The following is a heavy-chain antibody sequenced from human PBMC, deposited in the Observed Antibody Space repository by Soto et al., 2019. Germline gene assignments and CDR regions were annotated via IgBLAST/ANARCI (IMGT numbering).Heavy chain of an antibody. D-gene: IGHD5-18*01. CDR3: ARDMRGFSRALDY. CDR2: IHNSGTT. V-gene: IGHV4-59*01. J-gene: IGHJ4*02. Sequence: WTWVRQPPGKGLEWIGNIHNSGTTNYNPSLQSRVTMSMDTSKNQYSLKLTSVTAADAALYYCARDMRGFSRALDYWGRGTPVTVSS.